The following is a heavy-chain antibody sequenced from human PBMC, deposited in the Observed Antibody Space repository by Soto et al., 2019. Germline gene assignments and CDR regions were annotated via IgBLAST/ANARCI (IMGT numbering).Heavy chain of an antibody. V-gene: IGHV3-23*01. CDR3: AKGRKRWSYSPTDY. J-gene: IGHJ4*02. D-gene: IGHD1-26*01. Sequence: EVQLLESGGGLVQPGESLRLSCAASGFTFSSYAMSWFRQAPGKGLEWISVISGSGDATYYADSVKGRLPISRDNSRNTQDLQLNSLRADDTAVHDCAKGRKRWSYSPTDYWGQGIFVSFSS. CDR2: ISGSGDAT. CDR1: GFTFSSYA.